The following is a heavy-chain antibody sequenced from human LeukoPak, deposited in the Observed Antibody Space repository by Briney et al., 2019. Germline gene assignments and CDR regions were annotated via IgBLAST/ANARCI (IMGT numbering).Heavy chain of an antibody. CDR2: IYHSGTT. J-gene: IGHJ4*02. CDR1: GGSISSSYW. Sequence: SETLSLTCVVSGGSISSSYWWTWVRQPPGKGLEWIGEIYHSGTTNYNPSLKSRVTISVDKSKNQFSLKLTSMTAADTAVYWCARMYSSSWYYLDYWGQGTLVTVSS. V-gene: IGHV4-4*01. CDR3: ARMYSSSWYYLDY. D-gene: IGHD6-13*01.